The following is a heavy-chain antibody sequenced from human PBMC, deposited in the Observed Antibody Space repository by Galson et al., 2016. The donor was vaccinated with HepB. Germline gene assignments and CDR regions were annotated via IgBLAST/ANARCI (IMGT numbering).Heavy chain of an antibody. CDR2: IYYTEST. V-gene: IGHV4-30-4*01. CDR1: GGSISNADYY. J-gene: IGHJ5*02. D-gene: IGHD6-13*01. CDR3: VGSRVAAGPRPEWFDP. Sequence: TLSLTCTVSGGSISNADYYWSWIRQPPGKDLEWIGYIYYTESTYYNPSLKSRVTISVDTSKNQFSLKLTSVTAADTAVYYGVGSRVAAGPRPEWFDPWGQGTLVTVSS.